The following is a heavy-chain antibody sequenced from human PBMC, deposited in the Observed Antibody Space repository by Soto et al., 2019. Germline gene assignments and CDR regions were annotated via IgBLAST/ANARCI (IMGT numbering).Heavy chain of an antibody. Sequence: QVQLQQWGAGLLKPSETLSLTCAVYGGSFSGYYWSWIRQPPGKGLEWIGEINHSGSTNYNPSLKIRVTISVDTSKNQFSLKLSSVTAADTAVYYCAGGTWVRSAFDIWGQGTMVTVSS. CDR1: GGSFSGYY. CDR2: INHSGST. V-gene: IGHV4-34*01. CDR3: AGGTWVRSAFDI. J-gene: IGHJ3*02. D-gene: IGHD3-10*01.